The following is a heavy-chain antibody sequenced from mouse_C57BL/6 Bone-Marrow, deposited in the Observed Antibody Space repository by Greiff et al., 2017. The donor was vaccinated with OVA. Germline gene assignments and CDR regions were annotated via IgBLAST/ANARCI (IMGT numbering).Heavy chain of an antibody. Sequence: VQLQQSGAELVKPGASVKISCKASGYAFSSYWMNWVKQRPGKGLEWIGQIYPGDGDTNYNGKFKGKATLTADKSSSTAYMQLSSLTSEDSAVKLCTRDYYGSSFAYWGQGTLVTVSA. V-gene: IGHV1-80*01. CDR2: IYPGDGDT. D-gene: IGHD1-1*01. CDR3: TRDYYGSSFAY. CDR1: GYAFSSYW. J-gene: IGHJ3*01.